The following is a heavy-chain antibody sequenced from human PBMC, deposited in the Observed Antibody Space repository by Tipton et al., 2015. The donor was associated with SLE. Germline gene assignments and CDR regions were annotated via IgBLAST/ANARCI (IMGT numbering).Heavy chain of an antibody. CDR2: INHSGST. V-gene: IGHV4-39*07. CDR1: GGSISSSSYY. CDR3: ARGGEDTAH. Sequence: TLSLTCTVSGGSISSSSYYWGWIRQPPGKGLEWIGEINHSGSTNYNPSLESRVTISVDTSKNQFSLKLSSVTAADTAVYYCARGGEDTAHWGQGTLVTVSS. J-gene: IGHJ4*02. D-gene: IGHD5-18*01.